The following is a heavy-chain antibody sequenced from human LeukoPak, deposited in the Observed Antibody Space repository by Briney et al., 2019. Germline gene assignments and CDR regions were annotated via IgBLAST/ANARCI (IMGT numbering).Heavy chain of an antibody. J-gene: IGHJ4*02. D-gene: IGHD2-21*01. CDR1: EFSVGSNY. CDR2: IYSGGST. CDR3: VRDNYSYRLDV. Sequence: GGSLRLSCAASEFSVGSNYMTWVRQAPGKGLEWVSLIYSGGSTYYADSVKGRFTISRDNSKNTLYLQMNSLRAEDTAIYYCVRDNYSYRLDVWGQGTLVTVSS. V-gene: IGHV3-66*01.